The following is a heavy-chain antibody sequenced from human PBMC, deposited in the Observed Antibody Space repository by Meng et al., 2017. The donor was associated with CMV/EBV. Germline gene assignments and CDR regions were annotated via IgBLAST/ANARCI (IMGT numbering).Heavy chain of an antibody. V-gene: IGHV4-34*01. CDR3: ARGGNWFDP. J-gene: IGHJ5*02. CDR2: INHSGST. CDR1: GGSFSGYY. Sequence: VPLQRWGEGLLKPSETLSLTCAVYGGSFSGYYWSWIRQPPGKGLEWIGEINHSGSTNYNPSLKSRVTISVDTSKNQFSLKLSSVTAADTAVYYCARGGNWFDPWGQGTLVTVSS.